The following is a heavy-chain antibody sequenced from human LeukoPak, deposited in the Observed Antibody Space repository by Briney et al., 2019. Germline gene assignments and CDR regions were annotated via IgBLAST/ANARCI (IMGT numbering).Heavy chain of an antibody. CDR3: AGIIVGATSYDY. V-gene: IGHV4-38-2*02. J-gene: IGHJ4*02. D-gene: IGHD1-26*01. CDR2: IYHSGST. Sequence: PSETLSLTCTVSGYSISSGYYWGWIRPPPGKGLEWIGSIYHSGSTYYNPSLKSRVTISVDTSKNQFSLKLSSVTAADTAVYYCAGIIVGATSYDYWGQGTLDTVSS. CDR1: GYSISSGYY.